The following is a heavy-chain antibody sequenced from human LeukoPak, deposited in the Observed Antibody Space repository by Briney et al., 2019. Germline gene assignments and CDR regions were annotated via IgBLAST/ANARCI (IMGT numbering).Heavy chain of an antibody. Sequence: PSETLSLTCTVSGGSISSYYWSWIRQPPGKGLEWIGYIYYSGSTNYNPSLKSRVTISVDTSKNQFSLKLSSVTAADTAVYYCGGSSGYFDYWGQGTLVTVTS. D-gene: IGHD6-19*01. CDR2: IYYSGST. CDR3: GGSSGYFDY. V-gene: IGHV4-59*12. CDR1: GGSISSYY. J-gene: IGHJ4*02.